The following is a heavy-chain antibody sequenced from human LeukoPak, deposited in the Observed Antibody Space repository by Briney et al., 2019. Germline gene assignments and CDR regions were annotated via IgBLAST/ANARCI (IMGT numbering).Heavy chain of an antibody. CDR3: ARDPEAGKETLLGDY. CDR2: IIPIFGTA. D-gene: IGHD3-16*01. Sequence: ASVKVSSKASGGTFSSYAISWVRQAPGQGLEWMGGIIPIFGTANYAQKFQGRVTITADKSTSTAYMELSSLRSEDTAVYYCARDPEAGKETLLGDYWGQGTLSPSPQ. CDR1: GGTFSSYA. V-gene: IGHV1-69*06. J-gene: IGHJ4*02.